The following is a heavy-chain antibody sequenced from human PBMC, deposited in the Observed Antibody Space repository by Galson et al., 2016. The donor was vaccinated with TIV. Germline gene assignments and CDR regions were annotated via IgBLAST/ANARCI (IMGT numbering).Heavy chain of an antibody. Sequence: SLRLSCAASGFTFSGYAMSWVRQAPGKGLEWVSVVTGRSRSTHDADSVRGRFPISRDNSRNTLSLQMNSLRVEGTAVYFCARTTPPPVSSNGWNDAFDFWGQGTIVTVSS. CDR2: VTGRSRST. D-gene: IGHD6-19*01. V-gene: IGHV3-23*01. J-gene: IGHJ3*01. CDR1: GFTFSGYA. CDR3: ARTTPPPVSSNGWNDAFDF.